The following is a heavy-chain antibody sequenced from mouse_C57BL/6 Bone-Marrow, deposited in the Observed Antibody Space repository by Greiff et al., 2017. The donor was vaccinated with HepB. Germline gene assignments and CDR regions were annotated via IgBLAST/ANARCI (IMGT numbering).Heavy chain of an antibody. CDR3: ARYDGTYSYYFDY. J-gene: IGHJ2*01. D-gene: IGHD2-3*01. V-gene: IGHV1-80*01. CDR2: IYPGDGDT. CDR1: GYAFSSYW. Sequence: VQLQQSGAELVKPGASVKISCKASGYAFSSYWMNWVKQRPGKGLEGIGQIYPGDGDTNYNGKFKGKATLTADKSSSTAYMQLSSLTSEDSAVYFCARYDGTYSYYFDYWGQGTTLAVSS.